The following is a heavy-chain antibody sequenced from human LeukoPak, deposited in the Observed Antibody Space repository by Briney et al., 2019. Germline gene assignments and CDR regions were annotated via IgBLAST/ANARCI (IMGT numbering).Heavy chain of an antibody. D-gene: IGHD4-17*01. CDR3: ARTPATTWTNHFDY. Sequence: SETLSLTCTVSGGSISTYYWNWIRQSPGKGLEWIGYMYYSGSTNYNPSLKSRVTISVDTSKNESSLKLSSVTAADTAVYYCARTPATTWTNHFDYWGQGTLATVSS. J-gene: IGHJ4*02. CDR1: GGSISTYY. V-gene: IGHV4-59*01. CDR2: MYYSGST.